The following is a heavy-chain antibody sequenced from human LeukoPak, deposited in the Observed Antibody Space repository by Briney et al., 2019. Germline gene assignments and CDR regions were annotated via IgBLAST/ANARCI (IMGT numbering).Heavy chain of an antibody. CDR1: GGSFSSYY. J-gene: IGHJ3*02. V-gene: IGHV4-34*01. CDR3: ASGRIEVDAFDI. D-gene: IGHD2-15*01. Sequence: SETLSLTCAVYGGSFSSYYWSWIRQPPGKGLEWIGEINHSGSTNYNPSLKSRVTISVDTSKNQFSLKLSSVTAADTAVYYCASGRIEVDAFDIWGQGTMVTVSS. CDR2: INHSGST.